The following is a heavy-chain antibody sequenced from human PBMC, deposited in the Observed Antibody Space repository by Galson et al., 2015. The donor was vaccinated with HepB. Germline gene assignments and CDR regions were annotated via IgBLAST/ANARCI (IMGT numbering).Heavy chain of an antibody. Sequence: PGESVTISCKGSGYSFTAFWITWVRQIPGKGLEWMGRIDPSDSYTDYSPSFQGHVTISVDKSITTAYLQWSSLKASDTAIHYCARRHYYFRSGTWYNVSDYWGQVTLVTVSS. D-gene: IGHD3-10*01. CDR3: ARRHYYFRSGTWYNVSDY. J-gene: IGHJ4*02. V-gene: IGHV5-10-1*01. CDR2: IDPSDSYT. CDR1: GYSFTAFW.